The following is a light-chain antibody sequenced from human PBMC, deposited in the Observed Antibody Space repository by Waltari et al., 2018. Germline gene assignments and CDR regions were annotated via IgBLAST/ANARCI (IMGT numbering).Light chain of an antibody. Sequence: EIVMTQSPVTLSVSPGERATLSCRASQSVGNNLAWYQQKPGQAPRLLIYGASTRATGIPGRFTGSGSGTELTLTISSLQSDDFAVYQCQHYNKWPPAFGLGTKVEIK. J-gene: IGKJ1*01. CDR1: QSVGNN. CDR2: GAS. CDR3: QHYNKWPPA. V-gene: IGKV3-15*01.